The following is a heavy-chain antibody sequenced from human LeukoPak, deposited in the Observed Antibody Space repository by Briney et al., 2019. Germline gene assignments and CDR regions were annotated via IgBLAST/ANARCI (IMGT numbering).Heavy chain of an antibody. V-gene: IGHV1-8*01. CDR3: AADSRQLQPHGAFDI. CDR1: GYTFTSYD. D-gene: IGHD1-1*01. Sequence: ASVKVSCKASGYTFTSYDINWVRQATGQGLEWMGWMNPNNGNTGYAQKFQGRVTMTRDTSITTAYMELSSLRSEDTAVYYCAADSRQLQPHGAFDIWGQGTMVTVSS. J-gene: IGHJ3*02. CDR2: MNPNNGNT.